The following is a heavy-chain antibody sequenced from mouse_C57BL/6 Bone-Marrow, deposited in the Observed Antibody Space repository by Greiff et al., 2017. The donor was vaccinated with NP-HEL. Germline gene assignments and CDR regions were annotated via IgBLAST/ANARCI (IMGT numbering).Heavy chain of an antibody. D-gene: IGHD1-1*01. Sequence: QVQLQQPGAELVKPGASVKMSCKASGYTFTSYWITWVKQRPGQGLEWIGDIYPGSGSTNYNEKFKSKATLTVDTSSSTAYLQLNSLTSEDSAVYYCAIRYYGSRDFDYWGQGTTLTVSS. J-gene: IGHJ2*01. CDR1: GYTFTSYW. CDR3: AIRYYGSRDFDY. CDR2: IYPGSGST. V-gene: IGHV1-55*01.